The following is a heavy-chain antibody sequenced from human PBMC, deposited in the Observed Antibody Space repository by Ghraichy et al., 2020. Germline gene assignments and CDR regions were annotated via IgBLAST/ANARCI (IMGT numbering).Heavy chain of an antibody. Sequence: LSLTCAASGFTFNTYGMHWVRQAPGKGLEWVASIRFDGTNQYYADSVRGRFTVSRDNSKNTLYLQINSLRAEDTAVYYCAGEHYTNGWYVGYFDYWGERTLVTVSS. J-gene: IGHJ4*02. CDR3: AGEHYTNGWYVGYFDY. V-gene: IGHV3-33*01. D-gene: IGHD6-19*01. CDR2: IRFDGTNQ. CDR1: GFTFNTYG.